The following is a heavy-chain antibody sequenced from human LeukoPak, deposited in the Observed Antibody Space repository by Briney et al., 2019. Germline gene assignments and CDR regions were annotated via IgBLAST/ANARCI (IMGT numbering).Heavy chain of an antibody. J-gene: IGHJ6*03. V-gene: IGHV3-33*06. Sequence: PGGSLRLSCAASGFTFSSYGMPWVRQAPGKGLEGVAVIWYDGSNKYYADSVKGRFTISRDNSKNTLYLQMNSLRAEDTAVYYCAKDQRGELLWYYKDVWGKGTTVTVSS. CDR2: IWYDGSNK. CDR1: GFTFSSYG. D-gene: IGHD1-26*01. CDR3: AKDQRGELLWYYKDV.